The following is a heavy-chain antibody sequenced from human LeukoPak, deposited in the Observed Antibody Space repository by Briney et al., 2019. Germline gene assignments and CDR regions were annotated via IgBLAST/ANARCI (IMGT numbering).Heavy chain of an antibody. J-gene: IGHJ6*03. V-gene: IGHV4-4*07. D-gene: IGHD6-6*01. CDR3: ARDWGVSARPGYMDV. Sequence: PSETLSLTCTVSGGSISSYYWSWIRQPAGKGLEWIGRIYTSGSTNYNPSLKSRVTMSVDTSKNQFSLRLSSVTAADTAVYYCARDWGVSARPGYMDVWGKGTTVTVSS. CDR2: IYTSGST. CDR1: GGSISSYY.